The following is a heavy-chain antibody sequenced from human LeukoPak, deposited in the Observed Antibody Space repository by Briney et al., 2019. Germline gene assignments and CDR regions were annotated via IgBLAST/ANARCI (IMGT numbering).Heavy chain of an antibody. CDR2: IKQDGSEK. V-gene: IGHV3-7*01. CDR1: GFTFTNYW. D-gene: IGHD6-13*01. CDR3: ARDAAAAPIDGDWFDP. Sequence: GGSLRLSCAASGFTFTNYWMSWVRQAPGKGLEWVANIKQDGSEKFYVDSVKGRFTISRDNAKNSLYLQMNSLRAEDTAVYYCARDAAAAPIDGDWFDPWGQGTLVTVSS. J-gene: IGHJ5*02.